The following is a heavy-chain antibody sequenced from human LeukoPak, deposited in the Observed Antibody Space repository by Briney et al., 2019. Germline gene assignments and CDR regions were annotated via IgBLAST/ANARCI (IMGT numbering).Heavy chain of an antibody. D-gene: IGHD6-13*01. Sequence: SETLSLTCTVSGGSISSYYWSWIRQPPGKGLEWIGYIYYSGSTNYNPSLKSRVTISVDTSKTQFSLKLTSVTAADTAVYYCARAGTSSWYLDYWGQGTLVTVSS. CDR2: IYYSGST. V-gene: IGHV4-59*01. J-gene: IGHJ4*02. CDR3: ARAGTSSWYLDY. CDR1: GGSISSYY.